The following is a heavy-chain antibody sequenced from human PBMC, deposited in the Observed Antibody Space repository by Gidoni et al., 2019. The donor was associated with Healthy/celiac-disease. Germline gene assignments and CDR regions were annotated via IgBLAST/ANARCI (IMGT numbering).Heavy chain of an antibody. CDR3: ARALLGYCSSTSCYEGWFDP. CDR1: GVTFRSYA. D-gene: IGHD2-2*01. CDR2: IIPIFGTA. J-gene: IGHJ5*02. V-gene: IGHV1-69*01. Sequence: QVQLVQSGAEVKKPGSSVKVSCKASGVTFRSYALSWVRKAPGQGLEWMGGIIPIFGTANYAKKFQGRVTITADESTSTAYMELSSLRSEDTAVYYCARALLGYCSSTSCYEGWFDPWGQGTLVTVSS.